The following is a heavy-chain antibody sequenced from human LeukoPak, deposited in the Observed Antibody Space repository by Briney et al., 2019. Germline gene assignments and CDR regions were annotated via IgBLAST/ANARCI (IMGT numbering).Heavy chain of an antibody. D-gene: IGHD4-17*01. V-gene: IGHV4-34*01. CDR2: INHSGST. CDR3: ARTLDYGDYRSDY. CDR1: GGSFSGYY. Sequence: NPSETLSRTCAVYGGSFSGYYWSWIRQPPGKGLEWIGEINHSGSTNYNPSLKSRVTISVDTSKNQFSLKLSSVTAADTAVYYCARTLDYGDYRSDYWGQGTLVTVSS. J-gene: IGHJ4*02.